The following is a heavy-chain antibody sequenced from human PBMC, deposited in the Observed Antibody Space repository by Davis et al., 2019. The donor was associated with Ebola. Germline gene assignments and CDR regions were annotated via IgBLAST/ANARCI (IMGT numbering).Heavy chain of an antibody. D-gene: IGHD6-13*01. J-gene: IGHJ5*02. CDR3: ARGGYSSTWTIA. CDR1: GFTFSSYS. V-gene: IGHV3-21*01. CDR2: ISSSSSYI. Sequence: GESLKISCAASGFTFSSYSMNWVRQAPGKGLEWVSSISSSSSYIYYADSVKGRFTISRDNAKNSLYLQMNSLRAEDTAVYYCARGGYSSTWTIAWGQGTLVTVSS.